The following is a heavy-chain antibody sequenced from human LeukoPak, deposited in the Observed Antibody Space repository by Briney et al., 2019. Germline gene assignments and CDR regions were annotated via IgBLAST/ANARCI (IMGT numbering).Heavy chain of an antibody. D-gene: IGHD6-13*01. CDR2: ISSSSSYI. J-gene: IGHJ6*03. CDR3: AAPGIAAAGAFGSYMDV. CDR1: GYTFSSYS. Sequence: GGSLRLSCAASGYTFSSYSMNWVRQAPGKGLEWVSSISSSSSYIYYADSVKGLFTISRENAKNSLYLQMNSLRAEDTAVYYCAAPGIAAAGAFGSYMDVWGKGTTVTVSS. V-gene: IGHV3-21*01.